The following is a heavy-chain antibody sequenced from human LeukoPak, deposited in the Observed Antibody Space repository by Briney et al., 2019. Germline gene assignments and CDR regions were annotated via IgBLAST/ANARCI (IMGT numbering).Heavy chain of an antibody. CDR2: ITRGGTI. J-gene: IGHJ6*02. Sequence: GGSLRLSCAASGLTFSDYYMSWIRQAPGKGLEWVSDITRGGTIYYADSVKGRFTISRDNAKNSLYLQMNSLRAEDTAVYYCARDSSYYGMDVWGQGTTVTVSS. CDR1: GLTFSDYY. V-gene: IGHV3-11*01. CDR3: ARDSSYYGMDV.